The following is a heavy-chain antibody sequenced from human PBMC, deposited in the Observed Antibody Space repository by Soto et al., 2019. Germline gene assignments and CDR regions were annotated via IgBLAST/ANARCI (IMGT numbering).Heavy chain of an antibody. D-gene: IGHD3-22*01. J-gene: IGHJ4*02. CDR2: IYPDNSDT. Sequence: GESLKISCKGSGYTFISSWIGWVRQMPGKDLEWMGIIYPDNSDTRYSPSFQGQVIMSVDKSIRTAYLQWRSLKASDTAMYYCVRPDSTGYYTYWGEGTIVTVYS. CDR1: GYTFISSW. V-gene: IGHV5-51*01. CDR3: VRPDSTGYYTY.